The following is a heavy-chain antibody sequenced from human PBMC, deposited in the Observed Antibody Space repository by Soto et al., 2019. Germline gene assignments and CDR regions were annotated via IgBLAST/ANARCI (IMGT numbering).Heavy chain of an antibody. Sequence: EVQLLESGGGLVQPGGSLRLSCGGSGFTFNSYAMTWVRQAPGKGLEWVSAISGSGGTTYYANSVKGRFTISRDQSKDTLYLKMNSLRAEDTAIYYCAKDRHYGSGTYSDSYLDSWGQGTLVTVSS. CDR1: GFTFNSYA. V-gene: IGHV3-23*01. J-gene: IGHJ4*02. CDR3: AKDRHYGSGTYSDSYLDS. D-gene: IGHD3-10*01. CDR2: ISGSGGTT.